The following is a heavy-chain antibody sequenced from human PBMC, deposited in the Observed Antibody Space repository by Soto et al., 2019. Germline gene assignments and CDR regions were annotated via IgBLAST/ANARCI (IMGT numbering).Heavy chain of an antibody. CDR2: INPSGGST. V-gene: IGHV1-46*01. D-gene: IGHD3-22*01. CDR3: ARSHDSSGYSFFDY. Sequence: ASVKVSCKASGYRNTIDHIHWVRQDTGQGLEWMGIINPSGGSTKYAQKFLDRVTMTRDTSTTTVYMDLSSLKSEDTAVYYCARSHDSSGYSFFDYWGQGVPVTLSS. CDR1: GYRNTIDH. J-gene: IGHJ4*02.